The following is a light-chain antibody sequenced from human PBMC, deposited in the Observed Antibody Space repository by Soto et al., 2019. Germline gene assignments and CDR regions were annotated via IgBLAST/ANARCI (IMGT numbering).Light chain of an antibody. Sequence: DIVLTQSPGTLSLSPGERATLSCRASQRVSRNHLAWYQQKPGQAPRLLIFGAAYRATGIPDRFSGSGSGTDFTLTISRLEPEDFAVYYCQLYGTSTWTFGQGTKVEIK. CDR1: QRVSRNH. J-gene: IGKJ1*01. CDR2: GAA. V-gene: IGKV3-20*01. CDR3: QLYGTSTWT.